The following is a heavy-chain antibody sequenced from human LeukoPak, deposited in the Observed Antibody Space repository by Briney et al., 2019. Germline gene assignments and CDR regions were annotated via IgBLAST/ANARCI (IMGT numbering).Heavy chain of an antibody. V-gene: IGHV4-61*02. Sequence: SQTLSLTCTVSGGSISSGTYYWTWIRQPAGKGLEWIGRIYTSGSTNFNPSLKSRVSISLDTSQNQFSLKLSSVTAADTAVYYCARDPVGQLWSFDYWGQGTLVTVSS. J-gene: IGHJ4*02. CDR3: ARDPVGQLWSFDY. D-gene: IGHD5-18*01. CDR1: GGSISSGTYY. CDR2: IYTSGST.